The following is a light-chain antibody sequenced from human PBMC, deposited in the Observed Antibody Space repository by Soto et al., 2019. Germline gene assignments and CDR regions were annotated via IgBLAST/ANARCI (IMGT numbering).Light chain of an antibody. CDR3: QQYSSMLS. Sequence: DIQMTQSPSSLSASVGDIVTIACQSSHDVSRNLNWFQQKPGEAPKLLIYDASNLERGVPPRFSASGSGTDFTFTISSLQHEDVATYYCQQYSSMLSFGGGTEIELK. J-gene: IGKJ4*01. CDR1: HDVSRN. V-gene: IGKV1-33*01. CDR2: DAS.